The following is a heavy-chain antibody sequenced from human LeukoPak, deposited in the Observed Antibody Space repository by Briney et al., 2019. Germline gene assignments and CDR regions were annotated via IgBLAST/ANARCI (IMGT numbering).Heavy chain of an antibody. CDR1: GGSISSYY. CDR2: IYYSGST. V-gene: IGHV4-59*01. J-gene: IGHJ3*02. Sequence: SETLSLTCTVSGGSISSYYWSWIRQPPGKGLEWIGYIYYSGSTNYNPFLKSRVTISVDTSKNQFSLKLSSVTAADTAVCYCASAYGIDAFDIWGQGTMVTVSS. D-gene: IGHD3-16*01. CDR3: ASAYGIDAFDI.